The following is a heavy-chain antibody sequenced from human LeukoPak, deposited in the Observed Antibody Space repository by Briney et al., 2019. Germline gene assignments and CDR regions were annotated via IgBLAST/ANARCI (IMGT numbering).Heavy chain of an antibody. CDR3: AKDMAYYCTNGVCPLY. J-gene: IGHJ4*02. Sequence: GGSLRLSCAASGFTFDDYAMHWGRQAPGKGLEWVSLISGDGGRTYYADSVKGRFTISRDNSKNSLYLQMNSLRTEDTALYYCAKDMAYYCTNGVCPLYWGQGTLVTVSS. V-gene: IGHV3-43*02. CDR2: ISGDGGRT. D-gene: IGHD2-8*01. CDR1: GFTFDDYA.